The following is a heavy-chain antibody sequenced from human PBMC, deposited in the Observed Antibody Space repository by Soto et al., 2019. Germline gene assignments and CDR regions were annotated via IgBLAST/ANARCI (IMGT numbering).Heavy chain of an antibody. CDR3: ATVPLGSSGWYAMFTNGDY. V-gene: IGHV1-18*04. CDR2: ISAYNGHT. D-gene: IGHD6-13*01. Sequence: QVQLVQSGAEVKKPGASVKVSCKACGYTFSSYGITWVRQAPGQGLEWMGWISAYNGHTNYAQKLQGRVTMTTDTSTSTAYMEVRSLRSDDAAVYYCATVPLGSSGWYAMFTNGDYRGQGTLVTVSS. J-gene: IGHJ4*02. CDR1: GYTFSSYG.